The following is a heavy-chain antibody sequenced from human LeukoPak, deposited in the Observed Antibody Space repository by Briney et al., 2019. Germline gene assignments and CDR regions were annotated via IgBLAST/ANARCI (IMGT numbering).Heavy chain of an antibody. D-gene: IGHD3-22*01. Sequence: PSETLSLTCTVSGGSISSYYWSWIRQPPGKGLEWIGYIYYSGSTNYNPSLKSRVTISVDTSKNQFSLKLSSVTAADTAVYYCARSPYYDSSGYTYYYGMDVWGQGTTVTVSS. CDR1: GGSISSYY. CDR3: ARSPYYDSSGYTYYYGMDV. V-gene: IGHV4-59*01. CDR2: IYYSGST. J-gene: IGHJ6*02.